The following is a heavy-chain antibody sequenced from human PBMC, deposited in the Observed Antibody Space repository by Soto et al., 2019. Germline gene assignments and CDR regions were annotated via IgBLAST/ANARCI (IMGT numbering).Heavy chain of an antibody. Sequence: QVQLVQSGAEVKKPGASVKVSCKASGYTFTSYDINWVRQATGQGLEWMGWMNPNSGNTGYAQKFQGRVTMTRNTSISTAYREMSSLRSEDSAVYYCARRCSGGSGYGLGVACDIWGQGTMVTVS. CDR3: ARRCSGGSGYGLGVACDI. CDR1: GYTFTSYD. CDR2: MNPNSGNT. D-gene: IGHD2-15*01. J-gene: IGHJ3*02. V-gene: IGHV1-8*01.